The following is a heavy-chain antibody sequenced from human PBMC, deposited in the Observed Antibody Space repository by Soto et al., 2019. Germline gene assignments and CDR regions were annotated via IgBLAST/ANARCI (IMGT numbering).Heavy chain of an antibody. V-gene: IGHV3-23*01. CDR1: GFTFYSYA. J-gene: IGHJ3*01. D-gene: IGHD2-8*01. CDR2: ISGGGDGT. Sequence: EVQLLESGGGLVRPGGSLRLSCAASGFTFYSYAMNWVRQAPGKGLEWVSTISGGGDGTYYADSVKGRFTISRDNSRNTVYLQMISLRAEDTAVYYCAKKGLGSLATYCTTGDCHYAFDVWGEGTLVTVSS. CDR3: AKKGLGSLATYCTTGDCHYAFDV.